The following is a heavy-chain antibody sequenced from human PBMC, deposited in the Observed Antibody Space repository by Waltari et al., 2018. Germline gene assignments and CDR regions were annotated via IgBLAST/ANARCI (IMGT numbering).Heavy chain of an antibody. CDR2: ITQSGST. V-gene: IGHV4-34*01. CDR1: GGSFNFFY. D-gene: IGHD2-21*01. J-gene: IGHJ4*02. Sequence: QVLLQQWGAGLLKPSATLSLTCAVYGGSFNFFYWSWIRPRPGEGMEWIGEITQSGSTNYNPSLKSRVSISVDTPNNQCSLKLTSVTAADTAAYYCARRGYCGIDCYSNYFDFWGQGTLVTVSS. CDR3: ARRGYCGIDCYSNYFDF.